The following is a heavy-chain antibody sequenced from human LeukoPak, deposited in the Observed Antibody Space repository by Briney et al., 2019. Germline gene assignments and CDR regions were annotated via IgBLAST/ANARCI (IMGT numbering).Heavy chain of an antibody. D-gene: IGHD1-1*01. V-gene: IGHV4-39*02. CDR2: IYSTTAS. Sequence: SETLSLTCTVSGGSVSSMSHFWGWIRQPPGKGLEWIGSIYSTTASYYNPSLGSRVTVSVDTSKNQLSLELTSVTAADTGVYYCARGIWNDYYFDHWGQRTLVTVSS. CDR3: ARGIWNDYYFDH. CDR1: GGSVSSMSHF. J-gene: IGHJ4*02.